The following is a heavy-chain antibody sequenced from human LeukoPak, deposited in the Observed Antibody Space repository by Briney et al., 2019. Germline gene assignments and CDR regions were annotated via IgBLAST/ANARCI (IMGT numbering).Heavy chain of an antibody. D-gene: IGHD3-9*01. CDR3: ARDSLPYYDSLTGSYYFYVMDV. CDR2: IRSKSYGGTT. J-gene: IGHJ6*02. CDR1: GFTFSSYS. Sequence: GGSLRLSCAASGFTFSSYSMNWVRQAPGKGLEWVGFIRSKSYGGTTEYAASVKGRFTISRDDSKSIAYLQMNSLKTEDTAVYYCARDSLPYYDSLTGSYYFYVMDVGGQGTTVTVSS. V-gene: IGHV3-49*04.